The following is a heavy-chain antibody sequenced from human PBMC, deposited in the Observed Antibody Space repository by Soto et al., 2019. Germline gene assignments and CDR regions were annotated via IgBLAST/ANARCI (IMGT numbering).Heavy chain of an antibody. CDR3: AREGGYCSGGRCYSLVDY. J-gene: IGHJ4*02. CDR1: GFTFSSYS. D-gene: IGHD2-15*01. V-gene: IGHV3-21*01. CDR2: ISSSSSYI. Sequence: EVQLVESGGGLVKPGGSLRLSCAASGFTFSSYSMNWVRPAPGKGREWVPSISSSSSYIYYADSVKGRFTISRANDKQPLYLQMNSLRAVDAAVYYCAREGGYCSGGRCYSLVDYWGQGTLVTVSS.